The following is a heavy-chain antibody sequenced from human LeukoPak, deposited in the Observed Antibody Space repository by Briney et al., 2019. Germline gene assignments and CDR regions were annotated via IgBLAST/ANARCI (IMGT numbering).Heavy chain of an antibody. D-gene: IGHD2-15*01. Sequence: GGSLRLSCAASGFTFSSYAMHWVRQAPGKGLEWVAVISYDGSNKYYADSVKGRFTISRDNSKNTLYLQMNSLRAEDTAVYYCAKGRYCSGGSCYFYFDYWGQGTLVTVSS. CDR1: GFTFSSYA. J-gene: IGHJ4*02. CDR3: AKGRYCSGGSCYFYFDY. V-gene: IGHV3-30*04. CDR2: ISYDGSNK.